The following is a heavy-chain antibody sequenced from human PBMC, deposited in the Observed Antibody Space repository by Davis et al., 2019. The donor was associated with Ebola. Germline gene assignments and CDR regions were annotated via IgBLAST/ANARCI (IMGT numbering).Heavy chain of an antibody. CDR2: ISSSSSYI. V-gene: IGHV3-21*01. Sequence: GESLKISCAASGFTFSSYAMSWVRQAPGKGLEWVSSISSSSSYIYYADSVKGRFTISRDNAKNSLYLQMNSLRAEDTAVYYCAKGTGFGELRFDYWGQGTLVTVSS. CDR3: AKGTGFGELRFDY. D-gene: IGHD3-10*01. CDR1: GFTFSSYA. J-gene: IGHJ4*02.